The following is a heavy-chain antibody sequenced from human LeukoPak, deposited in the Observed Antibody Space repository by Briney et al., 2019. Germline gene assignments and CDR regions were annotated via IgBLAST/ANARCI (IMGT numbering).Heavy chain of an antibody. CDR2: IYPNSGGT. D-gene: IGHD5/OR15-5a*01. CDR3: ARTPDDSVTT. J-gene: IGHJ5*02. V-gene: IGHV1-2*02. CDR1: GYTLTAYY. Sequence: ASVKDSCKVSGYTLTAYYMHWVRQAPRQKRGWMGTIYPNSGGTIYVHKFQGRVAMTRDTSISTVYMELSRLTSDDTAVYYCARTPDDSVTTWGQGTLVFVSS.